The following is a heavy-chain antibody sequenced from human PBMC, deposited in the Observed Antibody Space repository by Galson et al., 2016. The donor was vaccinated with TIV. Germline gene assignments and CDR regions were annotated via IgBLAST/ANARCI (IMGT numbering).Heavy chain of an antibody. CDR1: GYTFSKYG. J-gene: IGHJ6*02. D-gene: IGHD3-22*01. Sequence: SVKVSCKASGYTFSKYGVSWVQQAPGQGLEWMGWISAYSGDTNYAQKLQRRFTLTTDTSTSTAYMDLRSLRSDDTAVYYRTRDRGSMTMILVVYYYFGMDVWGQGTTVTVSS. CDR2: ISAYSGDT. CDR3: TRDRGSMTMILVVYYYFGMDV. V-gene: IGHV1-18*04.